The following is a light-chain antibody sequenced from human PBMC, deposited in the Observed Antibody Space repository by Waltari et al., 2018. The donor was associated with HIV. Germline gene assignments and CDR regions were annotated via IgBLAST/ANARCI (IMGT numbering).Light chain of an antibody. J-gene: IGLJ2*01. CDR3: TSFTSNYTVI. CDR2: EVF. CDR1: TSDFGLSDF. Sequence: QSALTQPASVSGSPGQSITISCTGSTSDFGLSDFISWYQQHPGGVPRVIIYEVFRRPSGVSSRFSGSKSVNTASLTISWLQTEDEADYYCTSFTSNYTVIFGGGTKVTVL. V-gene: IGLV2-14*01.